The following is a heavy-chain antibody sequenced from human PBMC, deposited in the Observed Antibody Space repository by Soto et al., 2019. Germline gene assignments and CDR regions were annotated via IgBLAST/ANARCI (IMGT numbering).Heavy chain of an antibody. V-gene: IGHV1-18*01. CDR2: ISAYNGNT. CDR1: GYTFTSYG. J-gene: IGHJ4*02. Sequence: GASVKVSCKASGYTFTSYGISWVRQAPGQGLEWMGWISAYNGNTNYAQKLQGRVTMTTDTSTSTAYMELRSLRSDDTAVYYCARDSDYDFWSGPIRGGGFDYWGQGTLVTISS. D-gene: IGHD3-3*01. CDR3: ARDSDYDFWSGPIRGGGFDY.